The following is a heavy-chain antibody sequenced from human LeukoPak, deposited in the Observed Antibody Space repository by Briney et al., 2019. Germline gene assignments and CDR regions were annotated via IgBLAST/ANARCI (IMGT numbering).Heavy chain of an antibody. D-gene: IGHD4-11*01. CDR2: ISGGGDDT. CDR1: GFTFSSYA. Sequence: PGGSLRLSCAASGFTFSSYALTWVRQAPGKGLEGVSTISGGGDDTYYADSVKGRFTISRNHSKNTLYLQMNSLRAEDTAIYYCALQRTLWQQVPAYWGQGPPVTVPS. J-gene: IGHJ4*02. CDR3: ALQRTLWQQVPAY. V-gene: IGHV3-23*01.